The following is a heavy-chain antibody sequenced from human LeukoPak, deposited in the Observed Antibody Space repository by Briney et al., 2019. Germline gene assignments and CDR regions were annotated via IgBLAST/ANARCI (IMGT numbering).Heavy chain of an antibody. CDR1: GGSISSYY. D-gene: IGHD5-18*01. J-gene: IGHJ5*02. CDR2: IYYSGST. CDR3: ARSRIQLRFDP. Sequence: SETLSLTCTVSGGSISSYYWSWIRQPPGKGLEWIGYIYYSGSTNYNPSLKSRVTISVDTSKSQFSLKLSSVTAADTAVYYCARSRIQLRFDPWGQGTLVTVSS. V-gene: IGHV4-59*01.